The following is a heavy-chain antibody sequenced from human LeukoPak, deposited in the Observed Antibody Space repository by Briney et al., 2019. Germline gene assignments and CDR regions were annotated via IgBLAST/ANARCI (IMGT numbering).Heavy chain of an antibody. CDR1: GFTFSNYA. CDR3: ATTPYRTNGICYGRYFFDF. CDR2: ISGST. V-gene: IGHV3-23*01. J-gene: IGHJ4*02. Sequence: PGGSLRLSCAASGFTFSNYAMNWVRQAPGKGLEWVSTISGSTYYEDSVQGRCTVSTDNSKNTMYLQSNGLRAEDTAVYYCATTPYRTNGICYGRYFFDFWGQGSLVTVSS. D-gene: IGHD2-8*01.